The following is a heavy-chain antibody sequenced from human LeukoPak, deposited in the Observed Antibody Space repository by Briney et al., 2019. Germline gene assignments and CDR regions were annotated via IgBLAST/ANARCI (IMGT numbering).Heavy chain of an antibody. J-gene: IGHJ4*02. CDR3: ARHRDSSPKYSSGWGFDY. V-gene: IGHV6-1*01. D-gene: IGHD6-19*01. CDR2: TYYRSKWYN. Sequence: SQTLSLTCAISGDSVSSNSAAWNWIRQSPSRGLEWLGRTYYRSKWYNDYAVSVKSRITINPDTSKNQFSLQLNSVTAADTAVYYCARHRDSSPKYSSGWGFDYWGQGTLVTVSS. CDR1: GDSVSSNSAA.